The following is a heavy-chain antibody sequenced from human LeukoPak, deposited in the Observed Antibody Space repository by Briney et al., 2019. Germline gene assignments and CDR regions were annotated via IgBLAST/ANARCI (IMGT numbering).Heavy chain of an antibody. CDR2: IYYSGST. CDR3: ARDTSSWPTLEY. CDR1: GGSISSYY. V-gene: IGHV4-59*01. Sequence: SETLSLTCTVSGGSISSYYWSWIRQPPGKGLEWIGYIYYSGSTNYNPSLKSRVTKSVDTSQNQFSLKLTSVTAADTAVYYCARDTSSWPTLEYWGQGTLVTVSS. J-gene: IGHJ4*02. D-gene: IGHD6-13*01.